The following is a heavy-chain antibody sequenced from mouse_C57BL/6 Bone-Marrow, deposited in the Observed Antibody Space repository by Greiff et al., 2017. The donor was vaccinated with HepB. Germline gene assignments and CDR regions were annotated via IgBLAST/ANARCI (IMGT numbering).Heavy chain of an antibody. J-gene: IGHJ3*01. D-gene: IGHD3-3*01. CDR2: IDPADSYI. V-gene: IGHV1-50*01. CDR3: ASRASLYYWFAY. Sequence: QVQLQQSGAEFVKPGASVKLSCKASGYTFTSYWMQWVKQRPGQGLEWIGWIDPADSYINYNQKFKGKATLTVDTSTSTAYMQRSRLTSEDSADYYWASRASLYYWFAYWGQGTLVTVSA. CDR1: GYTFTSYW.